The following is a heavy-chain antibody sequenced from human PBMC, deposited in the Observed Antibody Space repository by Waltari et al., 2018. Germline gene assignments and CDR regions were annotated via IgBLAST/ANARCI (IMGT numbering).Heavy chain of an antibody. J-gene: IGHJ4*02. CDR3: AREEDTMVRGVRGPFDY. V-gene: IGHV3-30*01. Sequence: QVQLVESGGGVVQPGRSLRLSCAASGFTFSSYAMHWVRQATGKGLEWVAVISYDGSNKYYADSVKGRFTISRDNSKNTLYLQMNSLRAEDTAVYYCAREEDTMVRGVRGPFDYWGQGTLGTVSS. CDR2: ISYDGSNK. CDR1: GFTFSSYA. D-gene: IGHD3-10*01.